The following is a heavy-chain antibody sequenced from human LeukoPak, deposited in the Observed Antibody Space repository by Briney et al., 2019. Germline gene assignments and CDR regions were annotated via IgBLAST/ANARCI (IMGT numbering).Heavy chain of an antibody. CDR1: GGTFSSYA. CDR3: ARHPASKAVAPMDV. J-gene: IGHJ6*02. V-gene: IGHV1-69*13. Sequence: ASVKVSCKASGGTFSSYAISWVRQALGQGLEWMGGIIPIFGTANYAQKFQGRVTITADESTSTAYMELSSLRSEDTAVYYCARHPASKAVAPMDVWGQGTTVTVSS. CDR2: IIPIFGTA. D-gene: IGHD6-19*01.